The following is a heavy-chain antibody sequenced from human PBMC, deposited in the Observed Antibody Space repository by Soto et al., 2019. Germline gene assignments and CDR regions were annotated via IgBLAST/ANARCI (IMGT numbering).Heavy chain of an antibody. CDR1: GGTFSSYA. Sequence: ASVKVSCKASGGTFSSYAISWVRQAPGQGLEWMGGIIPIFGTANYAQKFQGRVTITADESTSTAYMELSSLRSEDTAVYYCARGGPYTMVRGFYYYGMDVWGQGTTVTVSS. CDR2: IIPIFGTA. V-gene: IGHV1-69*13. J-gene: IGHJ6*02. CDR3: ARGGPYTMVRGFYYYGMDV. D-gene: IGHD3-10*01.